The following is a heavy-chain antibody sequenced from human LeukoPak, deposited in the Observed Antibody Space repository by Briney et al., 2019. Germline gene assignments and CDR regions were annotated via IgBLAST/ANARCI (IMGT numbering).Heavy chain of an antibody. J-gene: IGHJ4*02. V-gene: IGHV3-66*01. D-gene: IGHD4-23*01. CDR1: GFIFSTKR. Sequence: PGGSLRLSCAVSGFIFSTKRMSWVRQTPGKGLEWVAVIYDGGITSYADSVKGRFTIYRDTFQNTLYLQMNSLRAEDTALYYCARSMSTVASGSFDCWGQGTLVTVSS. CDR2: IYDGGIT. CDR3: ARSMSTVASGSFDC.